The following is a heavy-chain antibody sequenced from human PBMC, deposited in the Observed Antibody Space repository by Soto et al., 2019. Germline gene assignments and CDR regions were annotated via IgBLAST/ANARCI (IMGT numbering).Heavy chain of an antibody. CDR1: GFTFSSYA. Sequence: PGGSLRLSCAASGFTFSSYAMSWVRQAPGKGLEWVSGISASGGRTYYADSVKGRFTISRDNSKNTMYLQMNSLRVEDTAVYKWATDWDLLRAFDLWGQGTMVTVPS. CDR2: ISASGGRT. CDR3: ATDWDLLRAFDL. J-gene: IGHJ3*01. V-gene: IGHV3-23*01. D-gene: IGHD1-26*01.